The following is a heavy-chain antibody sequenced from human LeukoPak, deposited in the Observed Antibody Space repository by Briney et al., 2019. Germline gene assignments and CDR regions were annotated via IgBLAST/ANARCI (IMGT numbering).Heavy chain of an antibody. Sequence: ASVKVSCKASGYTFTGYYMHWVRQAPGQGLEWMGWINPNSGGTNYAQKFQGRVTMTRDTSISTAYMELSRLRSDDTAVYYCARDLIEVYYYDSSGHYYGYWGQGTLVTVSS. CDR1: GYTFTGYY. J-gene: IGHJ4*02. CDR3: ARDLIEVYYYDSSGHYYGY. CDR2: INPNSGGT. V-gene: IGHV1-2*02. D-gene: IGHD3-22*01.